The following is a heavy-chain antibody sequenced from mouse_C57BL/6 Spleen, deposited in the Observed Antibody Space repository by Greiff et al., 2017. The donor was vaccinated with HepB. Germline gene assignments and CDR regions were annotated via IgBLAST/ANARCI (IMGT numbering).Heavy chain of an antibody. CDR1: GYTFTDYY. CDR2: INPYNGGT. D-gene: IGHD5-1*01. J-gene: IGHJ1*03. V-gene: IGHV1-19*01. CDR3: AREALPWYFDV. Sequence: VQLKESGPVLVKPGASVKMSCKASGYTFTDYYMNWVKQSHGKSLEWIGVINPYNGGTSYNQKFKGKATLTVDKSSSTAYMELNSLTSEDSAVYYCAREALPWYFDVWGTGTTVTVSS.